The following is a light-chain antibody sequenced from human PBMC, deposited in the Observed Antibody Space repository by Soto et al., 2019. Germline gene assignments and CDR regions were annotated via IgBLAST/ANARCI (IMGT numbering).Light chain of an antibody. J-gene: IGKJ1*01. CDR2: RAS. CDR3: QQYGSSPWT. Sequence: EIVLTQSPGTLSLSPGERATLSCTASQSVSSTYLAWYQQKPGQAPRLLLYRASSRATGIPDRFSGSGSGTDFTLTISRLEAEDFAVYYCQQYGSSPWTFGQATTVEIK. V-gene: IGKV3-20*01. CDR1: QSVSSTY.